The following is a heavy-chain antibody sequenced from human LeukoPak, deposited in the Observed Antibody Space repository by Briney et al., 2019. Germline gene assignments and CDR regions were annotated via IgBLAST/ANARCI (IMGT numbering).Heavy chain of an antibody. Sequence: PGGSLRLSCAASGFTFSSYSMNWVRQAPGKGLEWVAVIWYGGSNKYYADSVKGRFTISRDNSKNTLHLQMNSLRAEDTAVYYCARGYGDRLDCFDPWGQGTLVTVSS. V-gene: IGHV3-33*08. CDR2: IWYGGSNK. CDR3: ARGYGDRLDCFDP. J-gene: IGHJ5*02. CDR1: GFTFSSYS. D-gene: IGHD4-17*01.